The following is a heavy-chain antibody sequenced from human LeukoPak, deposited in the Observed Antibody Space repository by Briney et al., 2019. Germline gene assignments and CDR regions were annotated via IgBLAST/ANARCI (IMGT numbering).Heavy chain of an antibody. CDR2: IYNSGST. D-gene: IGHD1-1*01. J-gene: IGHJ4*02. Sequence: SETLSLTCTVSGYSISSGYYWGWIRQAPGKGLEWIGSIYNSGSTYYNPSLKSRVTMSVDTSKNQFSLKLSSVTAADTAVYYCARDRGTWNDDGFDYWGQGTLVTVSS. CDR1: GYSISSGYY. V-gene: IGHV4-38-2*02. CDR3: ARDRGTWNDDGFDY.